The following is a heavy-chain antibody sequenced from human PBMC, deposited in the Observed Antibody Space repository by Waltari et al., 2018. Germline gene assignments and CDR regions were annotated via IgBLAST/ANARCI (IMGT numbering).Heavy chain of an antibody. CDR2: ISGYNGNT. J-gene: IGHJ4*02. D-gene: IGHD3-10*01. CDR1: GYTFNNYG. V-gene: IGHV1-18*01. CDR3: ARRNYGSGSYYFDY. Sequence: QVQLVQSGAEVKKPGASVKVSCKASGYTFNNYGITWVRQAPGQGLEWMGWISGYNGNTNYAQKLQGRVTMTTDTSTSTAYMELRSLRSDDTAVYYCARRNYGSGSYYFDYWGQGTLLTVSS.